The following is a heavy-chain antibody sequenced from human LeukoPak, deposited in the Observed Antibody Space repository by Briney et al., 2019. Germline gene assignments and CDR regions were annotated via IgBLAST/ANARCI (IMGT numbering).Heavy chain of an antibody. CDR3: AKINLPVLVPGYYFDY. D-gene: IGHD1-1*01. J-gene: IGHJ4*02. CDR2: VSSSGSTI. CDR1: GFTFSSYS. V-gene: IGHV3-48*04. Sequence: GGSLRLSCAASGFTFSSYSMNWVRQAPGKGLEWVSYVSSSGSTIYYADSVKGRFTISRDNAKNSLYLQMNSLRAEDTAVYYCAKINLPVLVPGYYFDYWGQGTLVTVSS.